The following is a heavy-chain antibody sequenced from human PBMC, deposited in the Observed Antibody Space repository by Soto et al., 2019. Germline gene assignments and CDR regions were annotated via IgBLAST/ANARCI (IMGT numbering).Heavy chain of an antibody. V-gene: IGHV2-5*01. J-gene: IGHJ4*02. CDR2: IYWNDDK. Sequence: QITLKESGPTLVKPTQTLTLTCTFSGFSLSISGVGVGWIRQPPGKALEWLALIYWNDDKRYSPSLKSRLTIPQEPFQNPVGLTKTHIDPLETAKIFRANPEYCSPWEPDYWGQGTLVNLPS. D-gene: IGHD6-13*01. CDR1: GFSLSISGVG. CDR3: ANPEYCSPWEPDY.